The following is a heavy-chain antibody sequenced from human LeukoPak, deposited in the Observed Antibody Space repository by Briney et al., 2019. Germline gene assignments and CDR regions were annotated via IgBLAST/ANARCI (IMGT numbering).Heavy chain of an antibody. CDR3: ARGDTMVRGVIKAYYYYYMDV. J-gene: IGHJ6*03. CDR1: GFTFSSYW. D-gene: IGHD3-10*01. CDR2: IKQDGSEK. V-gene: IGHV3-7*01. Sequence: PGGSLRLSCAASGFTFSSYWMSWVRQAPGKGLEWVAYIKQDGSEKYYVDSVKGRFTISRDNAKNSLYLQMNSLRAEDTAVYYCARGDTMVRGVIKAYYYYYMDVWGKGTTVTVSS.